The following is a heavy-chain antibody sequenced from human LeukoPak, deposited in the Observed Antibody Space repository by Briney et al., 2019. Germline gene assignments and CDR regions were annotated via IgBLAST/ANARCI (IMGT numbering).Heavy chain of an antibody. CDR3: ASYRPTKLGRDGYNQIDY. CDR2: INPNSGGT. V-gene: IGHV1-2*02. J-gene: IGHJ4*02. CDR1: AYTFTGYY. Sequence: ASVKVSCKASAYTFTGYYMHWVRQAPGQGLEWMGWINPNSGGTNYAQKFQGRVTITADESTSTAYMELSSLRSEDTAVYYCASYRPTKLGRDGYNQIDYWGQGTLVTVSS. D-gene: IGHD5-24*01.